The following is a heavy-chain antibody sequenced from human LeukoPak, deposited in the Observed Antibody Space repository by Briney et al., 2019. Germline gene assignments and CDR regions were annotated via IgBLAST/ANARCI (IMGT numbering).Heavy chain of an antibody. V-gene: IGHV3-23*01. CDR2: ISDGGSST. CDR3: AKGVRYGSGNCHFDH. Sequence: GGSLRLSCAASEFTFSTYGMSWVRQAPGKGLEWVSAISDGGSSTYYADSVKGRFTISRDNSKNTLYLQMNSLTAEDTAVYYCAKGVRYGSGNCHFDHWGQGTLVTVSS. CDR1: EFTFSTYG. J-gene: IGHJ4*02. D-gene: IGHD3-10*01.